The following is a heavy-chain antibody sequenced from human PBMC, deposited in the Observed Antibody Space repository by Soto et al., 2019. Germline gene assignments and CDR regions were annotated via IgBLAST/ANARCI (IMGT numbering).Heavy chain of an antibody. V-gene: IGHV4-39*01. CDR1: GGFISSNSYY. J-gene: IGHJ4*02. CDR3: ARQVRDYDSSGYFDY. Sequence: PSETLSLTCTVSGGFISSNSYYWGWIRQPPGKGQEWIGSIYYSGSTYYNPSLKSRVTISVDTSKNQLSLKLSSVTAADTSLYYCARQVRDYDSSGYFDYWGQGTLVTVSS. CDR2: IYYSGST. D-gene: IGHD3-22*01.